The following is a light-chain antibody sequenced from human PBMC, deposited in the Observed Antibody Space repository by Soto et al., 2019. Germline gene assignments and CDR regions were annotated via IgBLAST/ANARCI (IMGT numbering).Light chain of an antibody. Sequence: EIVLTQSPATLSLSPGERATLSCRASQSVYSSYLSWYQQKAGQAPRLLIDGASSRATGIPDRFSGSGSGTDFTLTISRLEPEDFAVYYCQQYDTSPLTFGGGTKVDIK. J-gene: IGKJ4*01. CDR3: QQYDTSPLT. V-gene: IGKV3-20*01. CDR2: GAS. CDR1: QSVYSSY.